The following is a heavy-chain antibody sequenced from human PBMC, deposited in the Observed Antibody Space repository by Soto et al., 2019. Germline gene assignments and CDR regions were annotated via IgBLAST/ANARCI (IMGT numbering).Heavy chain of an antibody. CDR2: INSDGSST. J-gene: IGHJ3*02. CDR1: GFTFSSYW. D-gene: IGHD2-15*01. V-gene: IGHV3-74*01. CDR3: TYCSGGSCHGAFDI. Sequence: GGSLRLSCAASGFTFSSYWMHWVRQAPGKGLVWVSRINSDGSSTSYADSVKGRFTISRDNAKNTLYLQMNSLRAEDTAVYYCTYCSGGSCHGAFDIWGQGTMVTVSS.